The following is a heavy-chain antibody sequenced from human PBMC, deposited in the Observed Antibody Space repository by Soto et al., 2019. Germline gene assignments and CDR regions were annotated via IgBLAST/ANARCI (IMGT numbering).Heavy chain of an antibody. J-gene: IGHJ4*02. CDR1: GYTFTGYY. CDR2: INPNSGGT. Sequence: VASVSVSCKASGYTFTGYYMPWVRQAPGPGLGWMGWINPNSGGTNYAQKFQGRVTRPRYTSISTAYMEQSRLRSDDTAVYYSTRVFGVVTAIDYGVQGTQVTVSS. CDR3: TRVFGVVTAIDY. D-gene: IGHD3-3*01. V-gene: IGHV1-2*02.